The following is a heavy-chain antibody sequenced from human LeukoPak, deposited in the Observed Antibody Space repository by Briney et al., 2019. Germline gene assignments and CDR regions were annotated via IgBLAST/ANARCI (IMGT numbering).Heavy chain of an antibody. CDR2: FDPEDGET. D-gene: IGHD6-19*01. Sequence: ASVKVSCKVSGYTLTELSMHWVRQAPGKGLEWMGGFDPEDGETIYAQKFQGRVTMTRDTSTSTVYMELSSLRSEDTAVYYCARDRQWLWMDWGQGTLVTVSS. CDR1: GYTLTELS. CDR3: ARDRQWLWMD. V-gene: IGHV1-24*01. J-gene: IGHJ4*02.